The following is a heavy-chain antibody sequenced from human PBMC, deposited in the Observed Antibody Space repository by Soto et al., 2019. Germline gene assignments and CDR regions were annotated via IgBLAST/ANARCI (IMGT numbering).Heavy chain of an antibody. V-gene: IGHV4-59*01. CDR2: IYYSGST. D-gene: IGHD3-22*01. J-gene: IGHJ4*02. CDR3: ARSRSGFFDY. CDR1: GGSISSYY. Sequence: SETLSLTCTVSGGSISSYYWSWIRQPPGKGLEWIGYIYYSGSTNYNPSLKSRVTISVDTSKNQFSLKLSSVTAADTAVYYCARSRSGFFDYWGQGTLVTVSS.